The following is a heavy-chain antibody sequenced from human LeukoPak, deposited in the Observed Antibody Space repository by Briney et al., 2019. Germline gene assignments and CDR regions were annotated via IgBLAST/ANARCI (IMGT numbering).Heavy chain of an antibody. J-gene: IGHJ6*03. CDR1: GFTFDDYG. V-gene: IGHV3-20*04. D-gene: IGHD4-11*01. CDR3: TRVEETATTAAIIRKYSYYYYYMDV. Sequence: GGSLRLSCAASGFTFDDYGMSRVRQAPGKGLEWVSGINWNGGSTGYADSVKGRFTISRDNAKNSLSLQMDSLRAEDTAVYYCTRVEETATTAAIIRKYSYYYYYMDVWGKGNTVTVSS. CDR2: INWNGGST.